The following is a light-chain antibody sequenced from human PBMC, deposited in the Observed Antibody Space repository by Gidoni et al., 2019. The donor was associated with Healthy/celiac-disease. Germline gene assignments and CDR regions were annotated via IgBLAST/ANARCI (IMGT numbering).Light chain of an antibody. CDR2: GAS. CDR1: QSVSSSY. Sequence: EIVLMQSPGTLSLSPGERATLSCRASQSVSSSYLAWYQQKPGQAPRLLIYGASSRATGIPDRFSGSGSGTDFTLTISRQEPEDFAVYYCQQYGSSPRTFGQGTKVEIK. V-gene: IGKV3-20*01. J-gene: IGKJ1*01. CDR3: QQYGSSPRT.